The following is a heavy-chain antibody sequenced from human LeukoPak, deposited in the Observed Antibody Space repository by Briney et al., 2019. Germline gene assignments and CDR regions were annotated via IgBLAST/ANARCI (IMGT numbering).Heavy chain of an antibody. CDR2: INPNSGRT. V-gene: IGHV1-2*02. Sequence: ASVRVSCKASGYTFTGYYMHWVRQAPGQGLEWMGWINPNSGRTNYAQKFQGRVTMTRDTSISTAYMALSRLSCYDQAVYYCAREVVVVAATDLDAVVGWFDRWGQGTLVTVSS. J-gene: IGHJ5*02. CDR3: AREVVVVAATDLDAVVGWFDR. CDR1: GYTFTGYY. D-gene: IGHD2-15*01.